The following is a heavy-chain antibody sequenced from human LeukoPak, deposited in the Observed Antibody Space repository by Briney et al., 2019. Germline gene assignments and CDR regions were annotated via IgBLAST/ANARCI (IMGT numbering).Heavy chain of an antibody. J-gene: IGHJ4*02. CDR3: AKDYYDSSGYYRFDY. D-gene: IGHD3-22*01. V-gene: IGHV3-23*01. CDR1: GFTFSSYG. Sequence: GGSLRLSCAASGFTFSSYGMSWVRQAPGKGLEWVSGISGSGGSTYYADSVKGRFTISRDNSKNTLYLQMNSLRTEDTAVYYCAKDYYDSSGYYRFDYWGQGTLVTVSS. CDR2: ISGSGGST.